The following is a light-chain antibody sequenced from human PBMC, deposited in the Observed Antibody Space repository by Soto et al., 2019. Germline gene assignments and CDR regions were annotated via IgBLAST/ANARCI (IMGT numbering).Light chain of an antibody. V-gene: IGKV3-20*01. CDR2: GAS. CDR1: QRFSGKY. Sequence: IVLTQSPGTLSLSPGERATLSCRASQRFSGKYLAWYQQKPGQAPRLLIHGASNRATGIPDRFSGSGSGTVLTLTISKLEPEDFAVYYCQQYGSSPPYTFGQGTKLEIK. CDR3: QQYGSSPPYT. J-gene: IGKJ2*01.